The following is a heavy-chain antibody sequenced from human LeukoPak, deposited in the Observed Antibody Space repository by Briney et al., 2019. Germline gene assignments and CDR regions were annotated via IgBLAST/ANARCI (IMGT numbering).Heavy chain of an antibody. V-gene: IGHV1-8*01. CDR3: ARWLRLGGSGFDY. Sequence: ASVKVSCKASGGTFSSHTINWVRQATGQGLEWMGWMNPNSGNTGYAQKFQGRVTMTRNTSISTAYMELSSLRSEDTAVYYCARWLRLGGSGFDYWGQGTLVTVSS. J-gene: IGHJ4*02. CDR2: MNPNSGNT. CDR1: GGTFSSHT. D-gene: IGHD5-12*01.